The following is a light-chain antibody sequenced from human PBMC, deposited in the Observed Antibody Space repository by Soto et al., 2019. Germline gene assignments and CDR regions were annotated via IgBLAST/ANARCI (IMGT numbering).Light chain of an antibody. V-gene: IGKV2-24*01. CDR2: KIA. J-gene: IGKJ2*01. CDR3: MQGTQSYT. Sequence: DIVLTQTPLSSAVTLGQPASISCRSSQSLVHSDGNTYLSWLQERPGQPPRVVIYKIANRLSGVADRFSGSGAGTAFTLKISRVEAEDVGVYYCMQGTQSYTVRQGTKLEIK. CDR1: QSLVHSDGNTY.